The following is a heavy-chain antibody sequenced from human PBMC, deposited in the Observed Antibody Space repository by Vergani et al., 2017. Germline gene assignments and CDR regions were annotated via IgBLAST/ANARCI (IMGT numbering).Heavy chain of an antibody. CDR1: GFTFSDYY. CDR3: ARDRKVHCGGDCHLFDY. J-gene: IGHJ4*02. D-gene: IGHD2-21*01. Sequence: QVQLVESGGGLVKPGGSLRLSCAASGFTFSDYYMSWIRQAPGTGLEWVSYISSSGSTIYYADSVKGRFTISRDKAKNSLYLQMNRLRAEDTAGYYCARDRKVHCGGDCHLFDYWGQGTLVTVSS. CDR2: ISSSGSTI. V-gene: IGHV3-11*01.